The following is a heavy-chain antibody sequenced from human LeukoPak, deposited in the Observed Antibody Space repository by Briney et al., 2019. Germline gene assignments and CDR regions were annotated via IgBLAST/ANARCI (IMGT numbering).Heavy chain of an antibody. CDR2: LSGDWGST. V-gene: IGHV3-43*02. D-gene: IGHD6-19*01. CDR1: GLTFDASA. CDR3: AKDLSSGLDYYYYGMDV. J-gene: IGHJ6*02. Sequence: GVSLRLSCAASGLTFDASAMHWASEAPGKGLEWVSLLSGDWGSTYYADSVMGRFTISRDNSKNSLYRPMNSLRTEDTALYYCAKDLSSGLDYYYYGMDVWGQGTTVTVSS.